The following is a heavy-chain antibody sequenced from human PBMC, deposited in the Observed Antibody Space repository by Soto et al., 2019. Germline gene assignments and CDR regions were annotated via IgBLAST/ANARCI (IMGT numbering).Heavy chain of an antibody. CDR3: ATDDYGIFPY. CDR2: IDPRSGGT. CDR1: GYPFTTYY. Sequence: HVQLVQSGTEVKKPGASVRVSCMVSGYPFTTYYIHWGRQAPGQGLEWMGWIDPRSGGTVYEQKFQGRVTMTRDTSISTVYMDLSGLTSDDPALYYCATDDYGIFPYWGQGSLVTVSS. J-gene: IGHJ4*02. D-gene: IGHD3-10*01. V-gene: IGHV1-2*02.